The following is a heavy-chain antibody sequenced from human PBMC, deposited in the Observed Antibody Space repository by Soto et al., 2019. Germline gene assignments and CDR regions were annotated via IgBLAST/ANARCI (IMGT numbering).Heavy chain of an antibody. CDR1: GFTFSSYA. CDR3: AKWSIVVVPAAGDFDY. V-gene: IGHV3-23*01. Sequence: EVQLLESGGGLVQPGGSLRLSCAASGFTFSSYAMSWVRQAPGKGLEWVSVISGSGGSTYYADSVKGRFTNSRDNSKNTLYLQMNSLRAEDTAVYYCAKWSIVVVPAAGDFDYWGQGTLVTVSS. D-gene: IGHD2-2*01. CDR2: ISGSGGST. J-gene: IGHJ4*02.